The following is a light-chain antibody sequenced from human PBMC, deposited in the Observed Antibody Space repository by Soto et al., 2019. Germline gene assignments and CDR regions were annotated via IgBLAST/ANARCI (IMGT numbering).Light chain of an antibody. J-gene: IGKJ1*01. Sequence: EIVMTQSPATLSVSQGERATLSCRASQSVSSNLAWYQQKPGQAPRLLIYGASTRATGIPARFSGSGSGTEFTLTISSLQSEDFAVYYCQQYNNWPGTFGQGTKVAI. V-gene: IGKV3-15*01. CDR3: QQYNNWPGT. CDR2: GAS. CDR1: QSVSSN.